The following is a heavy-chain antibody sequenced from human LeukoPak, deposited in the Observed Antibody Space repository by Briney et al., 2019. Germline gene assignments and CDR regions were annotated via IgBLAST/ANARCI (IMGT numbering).Heavy chain of an antibody. J-gene: IGHJ4*01. CDR3: ARDGTAAGLYFDL. V-gene: IGHV3-7*01. Sequence: GGSLRLSCAVSGFTSGNFWMNWVRQAPGKGLEWVASIRQDGGEKSYVDSVKGRFTISRDNTKNSLYLQMSSLSAEDTAVYYCARDGTAAGLYFDLWGQGTLVIVSS. D-gene: IGHD6-13*01. CDR1: GFTSGNFW. CDR2: IRQDGGEK.